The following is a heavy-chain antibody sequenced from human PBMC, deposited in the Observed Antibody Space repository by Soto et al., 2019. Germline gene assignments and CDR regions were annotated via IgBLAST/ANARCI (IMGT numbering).Heavy chain of an antibody. CDR3: ARGDSTDCSNGVCSFFYNHDMDV. Sequence: ASVKVSCKASGYSFTDYHIHWVRPGPGQGLEWLGRINPKSGGTSTAQKFQGWVTMTTDTSISTASMELTRLTSDDTAIYYCARGDSTDCSNGVCSFFYNHDMDVWGQGTTVTVS. D-gene: IGHD2-8*01. J-gene: IGHJ6*02. CDR1: GYSFTDYH. CDR2: INPKSGGT. V-gene: IGHV1-2*04.